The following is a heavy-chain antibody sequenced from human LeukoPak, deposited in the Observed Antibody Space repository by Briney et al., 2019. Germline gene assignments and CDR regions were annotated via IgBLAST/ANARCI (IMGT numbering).Heavy chain of an antibody. CDR3: ASQTSPLDSAAFDI. J-gene: IGHJ3*02. CDR2: ISGYNGNT. Sequence: ASVKVSCKASGYTFTSYGISWVRQAPGQGLEWMGWISGYNGNTNYAQKLQGRVTMTTDTSTSTACMELRSLRSDDTAVYYCASQTSPLDSAAFDIWGQGTMVTVSS. CDR1: GYTFTSYG. V-gene: IGHV1-18*01. D-gene: IGHD3-10*01.